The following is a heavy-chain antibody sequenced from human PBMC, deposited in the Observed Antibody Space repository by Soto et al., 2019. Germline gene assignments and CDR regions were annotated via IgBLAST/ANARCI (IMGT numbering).Heavy chain of an antibody. Sequence: QITLRESGPTLVKPTQTLPLTCTFSGFSFTTSGATVGWIRQPPGKALEWLALIYWDDTKRYSPSLTSRLTITKDTSKNQVVLTMANMDPVDTATYYCIRYHYTDRSFDSWGQGILVTVSS. CDR2: IYWDDTK. CDR3: IRYHYTDRSFDS. J-gene: IGHJ4*02. CDR1: GFSFTTSGAT. D-gene: IGHD3-22*01. V-gene: IGHV2-5*02.